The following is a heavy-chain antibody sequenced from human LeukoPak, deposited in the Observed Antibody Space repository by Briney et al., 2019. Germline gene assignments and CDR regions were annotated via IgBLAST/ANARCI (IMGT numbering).Heavy chain of an antibody. Sequence: ASVTVSCKASGYTFTSYYMHWVRQAPGQGLEWMGWMNPNSGNTGYAQKFQGRVTMTRNTSISTAYMELSSLRSEDTAVYYCARPYYYDSSGYYFGYWGQGTLVTVSS. CDR2: MNPNSGNT. CDR1: GYTFTSYY. V-gene: IGHV1-8*02. D-gene: IGHD3-22*01. J-gene: IGHJ4*02. CDR3: ARPYYYDSSGYYFGY.